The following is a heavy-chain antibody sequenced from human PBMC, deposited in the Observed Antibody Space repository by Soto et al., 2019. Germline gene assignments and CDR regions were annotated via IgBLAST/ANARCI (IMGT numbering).Heavy chain of an antibody. Sequence: QVKLVQSGAEVKKPGASVKVSCKASGYTFTSYGISWVRQAPGQGLEWMGWISAYNGNTNYAQKLQGRVTMTTDTSTSTAYMELRSLRSDDTAVYYCARTIRSIGTRYYFDYWGQGTLVTVSS. CDR3: ARTIRSIGTRYYFDY. V-gene: IGHV1-18*01. J-gene: IGHJ4*02. CDR2: ISAYNGNT. CDR1: GYTFTSYG. D-gene: IGHD3-3*01.